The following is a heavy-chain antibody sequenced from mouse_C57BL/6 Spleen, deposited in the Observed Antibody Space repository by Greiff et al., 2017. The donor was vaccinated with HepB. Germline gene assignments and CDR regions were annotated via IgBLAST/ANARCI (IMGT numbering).Heavy chain of an antibody. Sequence: VQRVESDAELVKPGASVKISCKVSGYTFTDHTIHWMKQRPEQGLEWIGYIYPRDGSTKYNEKFKGKATLTADKSSSTAYMQLNSLTSEDSAVYFCARPYGSSYRYFDYWGQGTTLTVSS. CDR2: IYPRDGST. CDR3: ARPYGSSYRYFDY. V-gene: IGHV1-78*01. D-gene: IGHD1-1*01. CDR1: GYTFTDHT. J-gene: IGHJ2*01.